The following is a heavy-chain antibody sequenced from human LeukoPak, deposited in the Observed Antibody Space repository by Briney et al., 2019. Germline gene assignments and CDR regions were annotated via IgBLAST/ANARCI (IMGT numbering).Heavy chain of an antibody. Sequence: PSETLSLTCAVYGGSFSGYYWSWIRQPPGKGLEWIGEINHSGSTNYNPSLKSRVTISVDTSKNQFSLKLSSVTAADTAVYYCARAMPLFGTAGYFDYRGQGTLVTVSS. CDR1: GGSFSGYY. V-gene: IGHV4-34*01. CDR2: INHSGST. D-gene: IGHD3-10*02. J-gene: IGHJ4*02. CDR3: ARAMPLFGTAGYFDY.